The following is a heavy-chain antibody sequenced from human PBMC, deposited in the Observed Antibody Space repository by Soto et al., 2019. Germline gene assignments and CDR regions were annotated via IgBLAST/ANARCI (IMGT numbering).Heavy chain of an antibody. Sequence: EVQLLESGEGLVQPGGSLRLSCAASGFTFSSYAMSWVRQAPGKGLEWVSVLSGSGDSTYYADSVRGRFTISRDNSKTTLYLQMNSLRAEDTAVYYCAKDRDGAAAGPTKFYGMDVWGQGTTVTVSS. CDR2: LSGSGDST. D-gene: IGHD6-13*01. J-gene: IGHJ6*02. CDR3: AKDRDGAAAGPTKFYGMDV. V-gene: IGHV3-23*01. CDR1: GFTFSSYA.